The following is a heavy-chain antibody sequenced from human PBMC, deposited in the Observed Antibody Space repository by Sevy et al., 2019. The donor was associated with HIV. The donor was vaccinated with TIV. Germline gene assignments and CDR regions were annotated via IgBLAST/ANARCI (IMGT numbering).Heavy chain of an antibody. CDR1: GYTFTSYG. Sequence: ASVKVSYKASGYTFTSYGISWVRQAPGQGLEWMGWISAYNGNTNYAQKLQGRVTMTTDTSTSTAYMELRSLRSDDTAVYYCARDRYCSGGSCSADYWGQGTLVTVSS. CDR2: ISAYNGNT. D-gene: IGHD2-15*01. CDR3: ARDRYCSGGSCSADY. V-gene: IGHV1-18*04. J-gene: IGHJ4*02.